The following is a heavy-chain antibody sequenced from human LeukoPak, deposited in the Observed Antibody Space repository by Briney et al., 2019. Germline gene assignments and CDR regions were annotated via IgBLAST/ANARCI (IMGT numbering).Heavy chain of an antibody. Sequence: GGSLRLSCAASGFTFSSYSMNWVRQAPGKGLEWVSSISSSSSYIYYADSVKGRFTISRDNAKNSLYLQMNSLRAEDTAVCYCARASRIAVAGTLGGYDYWGQGTLVTVSS. CDR3: ARASRIAVAGTLGGYDY. CDR2: ISSSSSYI. J-gene: IGHJ4*02. D-gene: IGHD6-19*01. V-gene: IGHV3-21*01. CDR1: GFTFSSYS.